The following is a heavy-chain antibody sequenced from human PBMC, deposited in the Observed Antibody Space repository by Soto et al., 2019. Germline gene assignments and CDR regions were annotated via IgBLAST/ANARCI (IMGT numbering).Heavy chain of an antibody. CDR1: GYTFTRYT. J-gene: IGHJ5*02. V-gene: IGHV1-3*01. CDR2: INPDNGNT. Sequence: GASVKVSCKASGYTFTRYTMNWVRQAPGQRLEWMGWINPDNGNTKSSQKFQDRVIITRDTSASTAYMDLSSLRFEDTAVYYCARGIATGQLDPWGQGTLVIVSS. D-gene: IGHD2-15*01. CDR3: ARGIATGQLDP.